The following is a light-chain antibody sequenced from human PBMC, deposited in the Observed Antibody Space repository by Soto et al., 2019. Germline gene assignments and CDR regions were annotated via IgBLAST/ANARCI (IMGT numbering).Light chain of an antibody. CDR1: SSNIGSDF. V-gene: IGLV1-47*01. Sequence: QSVLTQPPSASGTPGQRVTISCSGSSSNIGSDFVYWYQQVPGTAPKLLIYHNYQRPSGVPDRFSGSKSGTSGSLAISDLRFEDEADYYCSAWDDSLRTYVFGAGTKVTVL. J-gene: IGLJ1*01. CDR3: SAWDDSLRTYV. CDR2: HNY.